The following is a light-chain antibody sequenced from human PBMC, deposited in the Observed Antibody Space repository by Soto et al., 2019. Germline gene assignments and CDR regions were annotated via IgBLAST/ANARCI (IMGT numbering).Light chain of an antibody. CDR2: AAS. Sequence: DIQMTQSPSSVSASVGDRVTITCRASQAISTWLAWYQQQPGKAPKLLIYAASNLQTGVPSRFSGSGSGTDFTLTISSLQPEGFATYYCQQANSFPRTFGQGTKVEIK. V-gene: IGKV1D-12*01. CDR1: QAISTW. J-gene: IGKJ1*01. CDR3: QQANSFPRT.